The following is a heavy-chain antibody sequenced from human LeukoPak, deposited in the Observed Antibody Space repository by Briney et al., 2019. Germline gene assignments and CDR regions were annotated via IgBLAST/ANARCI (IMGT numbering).Heavy chain of an antibody. CDR3: ARSLSGYDPLSAF. Sequence: GGSLILSCEVSGFSFTSWAMTWVRQVPGKGLEWIVFITGTSTTIYYAASVKGRFTISRDNARNSLYLQMNSLTVEDTAVYYCARSLSGYDPLSAFWGHGTRVTVS. V-gene: IGHV3-48*01. D-gene: IGHD5-12*01. CDR1: GFSFTSWA. J-gene: IGHJ4*01. CDR2: ITGTSTTI.